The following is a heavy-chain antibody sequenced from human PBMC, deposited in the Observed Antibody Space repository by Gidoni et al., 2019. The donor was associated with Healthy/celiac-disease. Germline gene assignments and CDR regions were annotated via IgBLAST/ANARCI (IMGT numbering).Heavy chain of an antibody. V-gene: IGHV3-30*04. CDR3: ARDLGREWELLTPRYYYYGMDV. CDR2: ISYDGSNK. Sequence: QVQLVESGGGVVQPGRSLRLSCAASGFTFSSYAMHWVRQAPGKGLEWVAVISYDGSNKYYADSVKGRFTISRDNSKNTLYLQMNSLRAEDTAVYYCARDLGREWELLTPRYYYYGMDVWGQGTTVTVSS. J-gene: IGHJ6*02. CDR1: GFTFSSYA. D-gene: IGHD1-26*01.